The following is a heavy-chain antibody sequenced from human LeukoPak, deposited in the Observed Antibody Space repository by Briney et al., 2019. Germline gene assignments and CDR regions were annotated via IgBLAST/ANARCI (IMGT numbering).Heavy chain of an antibody. J-gene: IGHJ2*01. Sequence: PGGSLRLSCAASGFIFINYGVHWVRQAPGKGLDLVAVIWYDGSKTYYADSVKGRFTISRDNSRNTVYLQMNSLRAEDTAVYYCAASRLHGYFDLWGRGTLVTVSS. D-gene: IGHD5-12*01. CDR1: GFIFINYG. V-gene: IGHV3-33*01. CDR2: IWYDGSKT. CDR3: AASRLHGYFDL.